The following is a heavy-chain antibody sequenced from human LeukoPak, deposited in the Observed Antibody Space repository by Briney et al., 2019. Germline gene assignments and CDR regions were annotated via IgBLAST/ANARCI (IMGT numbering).Heavy chain of an antibody. V-gene: IGHV1-2*02. CDR3: ARVPNYDFWSGPYYYYMDV. Sequence: ASVKVSCKASGYTFTGYYMHWVRQAPGQGLEWMGWINPNSGGTNYAQKFQGRVTMTRDTSISTAYMELSRLRSDDTAVYYCARVPNYDFWSGPYYYYMDVWGKGTTATVSS. D-gene: IGHD3-3*01. J-gene: IGHJ6*03. CDR2: INPNSGGT. CDR1: GYTFTGYY.